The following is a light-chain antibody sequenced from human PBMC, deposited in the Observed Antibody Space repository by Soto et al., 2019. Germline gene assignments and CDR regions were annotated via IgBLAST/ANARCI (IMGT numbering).Light chain of an antibody. CDR3: SSYTTSSTLYV. CDR1: SSDVGNYNY. J-gene: IGLJ1*01. V-gene: IGLV2-14*01. CDR2: QVS. Sequence: QSALTQPASVSGSPGQSITISCTGTSSDVGNYNYDSWYQQHPGKAPQLMIFQVSNRASGGSNRFSGSKSGDTASLTISGLQAEDEADYYCSSYTTSSTLYVFGTGTKLTVL.